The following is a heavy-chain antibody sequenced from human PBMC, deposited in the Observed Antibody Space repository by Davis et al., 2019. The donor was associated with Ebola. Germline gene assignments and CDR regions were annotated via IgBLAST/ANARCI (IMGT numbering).Heavy chain of an antibody. CDR1: GFTFSSSG. J-gene: IGHJ4*02. Sequence: AASVKVSCKASGFTFSSSGMQWVRQARGQRLEWMGGNVVGSGSTTYAQKFRERLTMTRDMSTSTAYMELSSLRFEDTAVYYCAASAGTVGKFDFWGQGTLVTVSS. CDR3: AASAGTVGKFDF. D-gene: IGHD1-14*01. V-gene: IGHV1-58*02. CDR2: NVVGSGST.